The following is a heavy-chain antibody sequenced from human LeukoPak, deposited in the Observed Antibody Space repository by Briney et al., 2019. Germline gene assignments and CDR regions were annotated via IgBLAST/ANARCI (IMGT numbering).Heavy chain of an antibody. Sequence: SETLSLTCTVSGGSISSYYWSWIRQPPGKGLEWIGYIFYSGSTNYNPSLKTRVTISVDTSKNQVSLKLRSVTAADTAVYYCAKERAFGTWLGDYWGQGTPVTVSS. D-gene: IGHD2/OR15-2a*01. CDR1: GGSISSYY. CDR2: IFYSGST. V-gene: IGHV4-59*12. CDR3: AKERAFGTWLGDY. J-gene: IGHJ4*02.